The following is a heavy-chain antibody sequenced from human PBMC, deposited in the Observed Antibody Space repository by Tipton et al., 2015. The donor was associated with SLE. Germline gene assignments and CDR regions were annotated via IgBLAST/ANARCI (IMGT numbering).Heavy chain of an antibody. D-gene: IGHD1-7*01. CDR1: GFTFNNYW. V-gene: IGHV3-21*01. Sequence: SLRLSCAASGFTFNNYWMHWVRQVPGKGLEWVSSISSSSSYIYYADSVKGRFTISRDNSNNTLYLQMNSLRVEDTAVYHCAKGGKIGNYYFDYWGQGTLVTVSS. J-gene: IGHJ4*02. CDR2: ISSSSSYI. CDR3: AKGGKIGNYYFDY.